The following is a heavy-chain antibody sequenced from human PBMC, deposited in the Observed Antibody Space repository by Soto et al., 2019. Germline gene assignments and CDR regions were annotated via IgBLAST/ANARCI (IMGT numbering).Heavy chain of an antibody. CDR2: ISGGGDRR. J-gene: IGHJ5*02. Sequence: PGGSLRLSCATSVFTFVNYAMSWVRQAPGKGLEWVSAISGGGDRRFYADSVKGRFTVSRDNSKNTLYLQLSSLGADDTALYYCAQDTFSGFDPWFDPWGQGTLVTVSS. D-gene: IGHD5-12*01. V-gene: IGHV3-23*01. CDR1: VFTFVNYA. CDR3: AQDTFSGFDPWFDP.